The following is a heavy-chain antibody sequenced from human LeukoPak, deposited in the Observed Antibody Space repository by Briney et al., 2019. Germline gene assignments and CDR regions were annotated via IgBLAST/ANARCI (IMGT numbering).Heavy chain of an antibody. Sequence: PGGSLRLSCVASGFTLTDYYMTWIRQAPGMGLEWISYISRSGITIKYADSVKGRFTISRDNAKNSLYLQMNSLRAEDSAVYYCARDVSPPYGGNSFSFDSWGQGSLVTVSS. CDR2: ISRSGITI. CDR1: GFTLTDYY. J-gene: IGHJ4*02. CDR3: ARDVSPPYGGNSFSFDS. V-gene: IGHV3-11*04. D-gene: IGHD4-23*01.